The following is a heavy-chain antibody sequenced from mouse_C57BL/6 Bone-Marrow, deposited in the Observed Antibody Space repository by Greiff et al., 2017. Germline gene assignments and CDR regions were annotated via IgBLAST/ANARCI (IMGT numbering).Heavy chain of an antibody. Sequence: QVQLQQSGAELVKPGASVKISCKVSGYAFSTYWMNWVKQRPGKGLEWIGQIYPGDGDTNYNGKFKGKATLTADKSSSSLTSEDSAVYFCARDWDYFDDWGQGTTLTVSS. CDR2: IYPGDGDT. V-gene: IGHV1-80*01. D-gene: IGHD4-1*01. J-gene: IGHJ2*01. CDR3: ARDWDYFDD. CDR1: GYAFSTYW.